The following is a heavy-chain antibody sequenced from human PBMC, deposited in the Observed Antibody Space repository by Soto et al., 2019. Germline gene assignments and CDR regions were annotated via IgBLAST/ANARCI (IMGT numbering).Heavy chain of an antibody. CDR1: GYTFTNYY. CDR3: ARDFSGPMDY. V-gene: IGHV1-46*01. Sequence: ASVKVSCRASGYTFTNYYMHWVRQAPGQGLEWMGIIYPSGGSTRNAQKFQGRVTMTRDTSTSTVYMELSSLRSEDTAVYYCARDFSGPMDYWGRGTLVTVSS. D-gene: IGHD3-10*01. J-gene: IGHJ4*02. CDR2: IYPSGGST.